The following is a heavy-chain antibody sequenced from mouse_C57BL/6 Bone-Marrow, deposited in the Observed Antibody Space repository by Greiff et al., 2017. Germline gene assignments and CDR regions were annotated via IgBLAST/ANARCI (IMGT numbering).Heavy chain of an antibody. D-gene: IGHD1-1*01. CDR3: ARYYYGSSYLAWFAY. J-gene: IGHJ3*01. CDR1: GYSFTGYY. Sequence: EVQLQQSGPELVKPGASVKISCKASGYSFTGYYMHWVKQSSEKSLEWIGEINPSTGGTSYNQKFKGKATLTVDQSSSTAYMQLKSLTSEDSAVYYCARYYYGSSYLAWFAYWGQGTLVTVSA. CDR2: INPSTGGT. V-gene: IGHV1-43*01.